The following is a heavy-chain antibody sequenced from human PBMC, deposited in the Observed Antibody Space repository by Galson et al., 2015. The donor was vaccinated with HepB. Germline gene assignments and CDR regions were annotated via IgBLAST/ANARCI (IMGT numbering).Heavy chain of an antibody. CDR2: IYYSGST. J-gene: IGHJ4*02. Sequence: ETLSLTCTVSGGSISSSSYYWGWIRQPPGKGLEWIGSIYYSGSTYYNPSLKSRVTISVDTSKNQFSLKLSSVTAADTAVYYCARDSERIQLWFRVWDYWGQGTLVTVSS. CDR3: ARDSERIQLWFRVWDY. CDR1: GGSISSSSYY. V-gene: IGHV4-39*07. D-gene: IGHD5-18*01.